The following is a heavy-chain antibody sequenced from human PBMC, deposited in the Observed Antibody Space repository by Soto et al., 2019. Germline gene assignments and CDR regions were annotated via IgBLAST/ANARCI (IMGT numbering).Heavy chain of an antibody. CDR1: GFTFSSYA. Sequence: GGSLRLSCAASGFTFSSYAMHWVRQAPGKGLXXXXXTSYDGXXXXXXXXXXXXXTISRDNSKNTLYLQMNSLRAEDTAVYYCAKDQYYDFWSGFRPENYYYGMDVWGQGTTVTVSS. J-gene: IGHJ6*02. CDR3: AKDQYYDFWSGFRPENYYYGMDV. D-gene: IGHD3-3*01. V-gene: IGHV3-30*01. CDR2: TSYDGXXX.